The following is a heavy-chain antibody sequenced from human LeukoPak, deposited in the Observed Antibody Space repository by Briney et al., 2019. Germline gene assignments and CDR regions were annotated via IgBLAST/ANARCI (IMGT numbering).Heavy chain of an antibody. V-gene: IGHV1-46*01. J-gene: IGHJ5*02. CDR1: GYTFTSYY. D-gene: IGHD5-12*01. CDR3: ARDGSGYMGKNWFDP. CDR2: INPSGGST. Sequence: GASVKVSCKASGYTFTSYYMHWVRQAPGQGLEWMGIINPSGGSTSYAQKFQGRVTMTRDTSTSTVYMELSRLRSDDTAVYYCARDGSGYMGKNWFDPWGQGTLVIVSS.